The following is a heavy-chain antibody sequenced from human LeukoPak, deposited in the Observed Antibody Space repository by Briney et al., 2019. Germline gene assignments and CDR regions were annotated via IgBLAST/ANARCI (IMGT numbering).Heavy chain of an antibody. CDR3: ASKSSDHGELRFDY. V-gene: IGHV4-59*01. Sequence: SETLSLTCTISGGSTNTYYWSWIRQPPGKGLEWIGYIYYIGSTNYSPSLKSRATISVDTSKNQFSLKLSSVTAADTAVYYCASKSSDHGELRFDYWGQGALVTSPQ. J-gene: IGHJ4*02. CDR1: GGSTNTYY. CDR2: IYYIGST. D-gene: IGHD4-17*01.